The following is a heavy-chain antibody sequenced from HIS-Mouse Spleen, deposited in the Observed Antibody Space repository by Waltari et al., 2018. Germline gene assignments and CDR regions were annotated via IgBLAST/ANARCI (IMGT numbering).Heavy chain of an antibody. CDR1: GGSISSGGYY. CDR3: ARVGPYDILTGYFDAFDI. D-gene: IGHD3-9*01. J-gene: IGHJ3*02. Sequence: QVQLQELGPGLVKPSQTLSLTCTVSGGSISSGGYYCSWIRQPPGKGLEWIGYIYYSGSTYYNPSLKSRVTISVDTSKNQFSLKLSSVTAADTAVYYCARVGPYDILTGYFDAFDIWGQGTMVTVSS. V-gene: IGHV4-31*03. CDR2: IYYSGST.